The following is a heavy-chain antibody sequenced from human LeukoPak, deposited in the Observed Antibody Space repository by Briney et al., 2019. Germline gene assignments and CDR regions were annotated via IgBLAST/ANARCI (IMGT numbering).Heavy chain of an antibody. Sequence: PGGSLRLSCAASGFTFSSYSMNWVRQAPGKGLEWVSYISSSSSTIYYADSVKGRFTISRDNAKNSLYLQMNSLRAEDTAVYYCAKDLRCSSTSCWGNDYWGQGTLVTVSS. D-gene: IGHD2-2*01. CDR1: GFTFSSYS. V-gene: IGHV3-48*01. J-gene: IGHJ4*02. CDR3: AKDLRCSSTSCWGNDY. CDR2: ISSSSSTI.